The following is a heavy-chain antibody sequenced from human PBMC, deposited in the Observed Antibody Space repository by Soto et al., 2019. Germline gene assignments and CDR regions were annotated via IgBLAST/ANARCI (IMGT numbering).Heavy chain of an antibody. CDR3: ARDRGVVTALYYYYGMDV. CDR1: GGTFSSYA. J-gene: IGHJ6*02. Sequence: QVQLVQSGAEVKKPGSSVKVSCKASGGTFSSYAISWVRQAPGQGLEWMGGIIPIFGTANYAQKFQGRVTITADESTSTAYMELSSLRSGDTAVYYCARDRGVVTALYYYYGMDVWGQGTTVTVSS. V-gene: IGHV1-69*01. D-gene: IGHD2-15*01. CDR2: IIPIFGTA.